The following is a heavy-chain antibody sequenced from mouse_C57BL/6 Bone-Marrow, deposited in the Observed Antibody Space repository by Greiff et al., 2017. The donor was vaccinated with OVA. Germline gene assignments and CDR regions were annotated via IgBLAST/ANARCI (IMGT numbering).Heavy chain of an antibody. V-gene: IGHV1-59*01. D-gene: IGHD2-1*01. J-gene: IGHJ3*01. Sequence: QVQLQQPGAELVKPGASVKVSCKASGYTFTSYWMHWVKQRPGQGLEWIGVIDPSDSYTNYNQKFKGKATLTVDTSSSTAYMQLSSLTSEDSAVYYCARWRKIFYYGNYVAYWGQGTLVTVSA. CDR3: ARWRKIFYYGNYVAY. CDR1: GYTFTSYW. CDR2: IDPSDSYT.